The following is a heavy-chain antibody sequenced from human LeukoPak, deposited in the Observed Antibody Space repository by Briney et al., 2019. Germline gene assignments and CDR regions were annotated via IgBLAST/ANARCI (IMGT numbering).Heavy chain of an antibody. CDR1: GYTLTELS. J-gene: IGHJ3*02. Sequence: ASVKVSCKVSGYTLTELSMHWVRQAPGKGLEWMGGIDPEDGETIYAQKFQGRVTMTEDTSTDTAYMELSRLRSEDTAVYYCATGIPTYYGITRDAFDIWGQGTMVTVSS. D-gene: IGHD3-10*01. CDR3: ATGIPTYYGITRDAFDI. CDR2: IDPEDGET. V-gene: IGHV1-24*01.